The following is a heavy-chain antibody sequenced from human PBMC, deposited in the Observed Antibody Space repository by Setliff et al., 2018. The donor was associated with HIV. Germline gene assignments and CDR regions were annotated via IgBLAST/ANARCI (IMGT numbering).Heavy chain of an antibody. Sequence: SETLSLTCGVSGIPIDRVYSWAWIRQPPGKGLEWIGTISHSGSTHYNSPLQGRISISIDTSKNQFSLTLTSVTAADTAMHYCARDQSDYNVLTGFGDFDYWGHGTLVTVSS. V-gene: IGHV4-38-2*02. CDR2: ISHSGST. D-gene: IGHD3-9*01. CDR1: GIPIDRVYS. CDR3: ARDQSDYNVLTGFGDFDY. J-gene: IGHJ4*01.